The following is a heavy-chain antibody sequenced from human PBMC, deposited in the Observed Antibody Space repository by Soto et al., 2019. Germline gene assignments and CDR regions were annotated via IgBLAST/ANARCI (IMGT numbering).Heavy chain of an antibody. J-gene: IGHJ4*02. CDR3: TTEGQQLAPLDY. D-gene: IGHD6-13*01. V-gene: IGHV3-15*01. CDR2: IKSKTDGGTT. Sequence: GGSLRLSCAASGFTFSNAWMSWVRQAPGKGLEWVGRIKSKTDGGTTDYAAPVKGRFTISRDDSKDTLYLQMNSLKTEDTAVYYCTTEGQQLAPLDYWGQGTLVTGSS. CDR1: GFTFSNAW.